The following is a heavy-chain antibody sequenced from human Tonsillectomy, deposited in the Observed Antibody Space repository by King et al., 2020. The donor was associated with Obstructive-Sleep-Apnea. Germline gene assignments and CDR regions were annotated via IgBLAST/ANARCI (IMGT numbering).Heavy chain of an antibody. Sequence: QLQESGPGLVKPSETLSLTCTVSGGSITSYYWSWIRQPPGKGLEWIGYMYYSGSTNYNPSLKSRVTESVDTSKNQFSLKLSSVTAADTAVYYCARVLRDGYNPPIGMDVGGQGPPAPV. CDR3: ARVLRDGYNPPIGMDV. CDR2: MYYSGST. CDR1: GGSITSYY. J-gene: IGHJ6*02. D-gene: IGHD5-24*01. V-gene: IGHV4-59*01.